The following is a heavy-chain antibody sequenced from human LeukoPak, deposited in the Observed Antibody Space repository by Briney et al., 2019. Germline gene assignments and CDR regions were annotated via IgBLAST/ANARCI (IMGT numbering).Heavy chain of an antibody. D-gene: IGHD3-22*01. CDR1: GFTFDDYG. Sequence: GGSLRLSCAASGFTFDDYGMSWVRQAPGKGLEWVSGINWNGGSTGYADSVKGRFTISRDNAKNSLYLQMNGLRAEDTALYYCASGSGSGYYYFVYWGQGTLVTVSS. J-gene: IGHJ4*02. CDR2: INWNGGST. CDR3: ASGSGSGYYYFVY. V-gene: IGHV3-20*04.